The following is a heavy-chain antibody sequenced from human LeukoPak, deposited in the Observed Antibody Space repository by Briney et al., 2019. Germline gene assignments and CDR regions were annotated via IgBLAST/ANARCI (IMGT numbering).Heavy chain of an antibody. Sequence: SETLSLTCTVSGYSISTGYYWGWIRQPPGKGLEWIGSMYHSGSTYYNPSLKSRVTMSANTSKNQFSLKLNSVTAADTAVYYCARVLDYYGSGTRDFDYWGQGILVTVSS. J-gene: IGHJ4*02. V-gene: IGHV4-38-2*02. CDR3: ARVLDYYGSGTRDFDY. CDR1: GYSISTGYY. CDR2: MYHSGST. D-gene: IGHD3-10*01.